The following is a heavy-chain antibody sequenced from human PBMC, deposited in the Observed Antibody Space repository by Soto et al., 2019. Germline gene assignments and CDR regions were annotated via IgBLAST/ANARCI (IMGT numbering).Heavy chain of an antibody. CDR2: IYDSGRT. D-gene: IGHD3-22*01. Sequence: PSETLSLTCTVSGDSIRNYYWSWIRQLPGKGLEWIGYIYDSGRTNYNPSLKSRVTISVDTSKNQFSLKLSSVTAADTAVYYCARGRKDSSGYLYYFDYWGQGTLVTVSS. CDR1: GDSIRNYY. J-gene: IGHJ4*01. V-gene: IGHV4-59*01. CDR3: ARGRKDSSGYLYYFDY.